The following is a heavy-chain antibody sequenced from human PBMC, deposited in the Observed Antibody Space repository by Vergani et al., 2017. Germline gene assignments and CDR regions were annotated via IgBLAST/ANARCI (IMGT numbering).Heavy chain of an antibody. CDR2: LYHSGST. Sequence: QVQLQESGPGLVKPSETLSLTCAVSGYSISSGYYWGWIRQPPGKGLEWIGSLYHSGSTYYNPSLKSRVTISVDTSKNQFSLKLSSVTAADTAVYYCARGRQQLVRGYNWFDPWGQGTLVTVSS. CDR1: GYSISSGYY. V-gene: IGHV4-38-2*01. D-gene: IGHD6-13*01. CDR3: ARGRQQLVRGYNWFDP. J-gene: IGHJ5*02.